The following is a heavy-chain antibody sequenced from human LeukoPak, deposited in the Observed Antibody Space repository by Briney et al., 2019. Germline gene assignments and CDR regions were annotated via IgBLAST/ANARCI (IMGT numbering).Heavy chain of an antibody. V-gene: IGHV3-48*03. D-gene: IGHD1-26*01. CDR1: GFTFSSYE. J-gene: IGHJ4*02. Sequence: VGSLRLSCAASGFTFSSYEMNWVRQAPGKGLEWVSYISSSGSTIYYADSVKGRFTISRDNAKNSLYLQMNSLRAEDTAVYYCASLSGSYYGYWGQGTLVTVSS. CDR2: ISSSGSTI. CDR3: ASLSGSYYGY.